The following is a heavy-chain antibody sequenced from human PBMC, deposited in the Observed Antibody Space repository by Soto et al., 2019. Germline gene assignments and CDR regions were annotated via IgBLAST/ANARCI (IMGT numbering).Heavy chain of an antibody. CDR3: ASSYSSSSSGGYGMDV. D-gene: IGHD6-6*01. CDR2: IDPSDSYT. CDR1: GYSFTSYW. Sequence: HGESLKISCKGSGYSFTSYWISWVRQMPGKGLEWMGRIDPSDSYTNYSPSFQGHVTIPADKSISTAYLQWSSLKASDTAMYCCASSYSSSSSGGYGMDVWGQGTTVTVSS. J-gene: IGHJ6*02. V-gene: IGHV5-10-1*01.